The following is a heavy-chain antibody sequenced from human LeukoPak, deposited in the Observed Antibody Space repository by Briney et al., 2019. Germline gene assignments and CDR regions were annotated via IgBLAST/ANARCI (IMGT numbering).Heavy chain of an antibody. Sequence: SETLSLTCTVSGDSIRGYYWGWMRQPPGKGLEWIGGVHDSGSTYYGSSLKSRVIISLDTSKSQFSLKLSSVTAADTAVYYCARGPYKYEYWGQGILVTVSS. CDR3: ARGPYKYEY. CDR1: GDSIRGYY. V-gene: IGHV4-38-2*02. CDR2: VHDSGST. J-gene: IGHJ4*02. D-gene: IGHD1-14*01.